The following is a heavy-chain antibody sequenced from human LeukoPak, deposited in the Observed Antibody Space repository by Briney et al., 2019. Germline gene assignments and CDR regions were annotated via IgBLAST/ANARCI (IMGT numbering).Heavy chain of an antibody. Sequence: SSETLSLTCAVSGGSISSTTSYWGWIRQPPGKGLEWIGRIYYSGSTFYNPSLKSRVSISVDTSKNQLSLRLSSVTAADTAVYYCARHGSTDYFDYWGQGTLVTVSS. CDR3: ARHGSTDYFDY. D-gene: IGHD2-2*03. CDR2: IYYSGST. J-gene: IGHJ4*02. V-gene: IGHV4-39*01. CDR1: GGSISSTTSY.